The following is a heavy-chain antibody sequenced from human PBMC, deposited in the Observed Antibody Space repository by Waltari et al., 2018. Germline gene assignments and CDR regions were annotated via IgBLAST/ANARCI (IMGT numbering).Heavy chain of an antibody. CDR3: AKARPDFWSGYSFDY. CDR2: IYSGGST. CDR1: GFHFSSYA. J-gene: IGHJ4*02. Sequence: EVQLLESGGGLVQPGGSLRLSCAASGFHFSSYAMSWVRQAPGKGLEWVSVIYSGGSTYYADSVKGRFTISRDNSKNTLYLQMNSLRAEDTAVYYCAKARPDFWSGYSFDYWGQGTLVTVSS. V-gene: IGHV3-23*03. D-gene: IGHD3-3*01.